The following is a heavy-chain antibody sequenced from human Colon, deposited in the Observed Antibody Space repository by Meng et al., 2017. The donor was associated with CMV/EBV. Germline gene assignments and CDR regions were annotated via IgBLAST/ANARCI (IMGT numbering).Heavy chain of an antibody. CDR3: AKVVAVAGTNSYYGMDV. V-gene: IGHV3-21*01. CDR1: GFTFATYG. CDR2: ITGSSNYI. J-gene: IGHJ6*02. D-gene: IGHD6-19*01. Sequence: GESLKISCEASGFTFATYGMHWVRRAPGKGLEWVSSITGSSNYIYYADSVKGRFTVSRDNAKNSLFLQMNSLTAEDTALYYGAKVVAVAGTNSYYGMDVWGQGTTVTVSS.